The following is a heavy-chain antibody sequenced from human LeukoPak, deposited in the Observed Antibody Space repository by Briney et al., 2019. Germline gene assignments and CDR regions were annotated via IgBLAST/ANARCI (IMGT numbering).Heavy chain of an antibody. Sequence: PSETLSLTCTVSGGSIRSDYWSWIRQPPGKGLEWVANIQEDGGEKHYVDSVKGRFVISRDNAKNSVYLQMNSLRVEDTAVYFCATGSGFIADCGGDCYYPLGYFDYWGQGSLVTVSS. J-gene: IGHJ4*02. CDR1: GGSIRSDY. V-gene: IGHV3-7*01. CDR2: IQEDGGEK. D-gene: IGHD2-21*02. CDR3: ATGSGFIADCGGDCYYPLGYFDY.